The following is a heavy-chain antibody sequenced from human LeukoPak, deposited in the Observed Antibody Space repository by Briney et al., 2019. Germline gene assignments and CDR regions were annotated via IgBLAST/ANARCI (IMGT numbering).Heavy chain of an antibody. D-gene: IGHD2-15*01. J-gene: IGHJ5*02. Sequence: ASVKVSCKASGYTFTSYGISWVRQAPGQGLEWMGWISAYNGNTNYAQKLQGRVTMTTDTSTSTAYMELRSLRSDDTAVYYCARAPVVVAATPVVSVWWFDPWGQGTLVTVSS. CDR2: ISAYNGNT. CDR3: ARAPVVVAATPVVSVWWFDP. V-gene: IGHV1-18*01. CDR1: GYTFTSYG.